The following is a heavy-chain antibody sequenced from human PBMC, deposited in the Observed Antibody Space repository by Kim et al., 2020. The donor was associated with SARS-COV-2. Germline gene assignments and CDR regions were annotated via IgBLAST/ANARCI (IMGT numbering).Heavy chain of an antibody. D-gene: IGHD6-13*01. CDR3: AKDRRTIAAAGTVDY. V-gene: IGHV3-30*02. Sequence: DSVKGRFTISRDNSKNTLYLQMNSLRAEDTAVYYCAKDRRTIAAAGTVDYWGQGTLVTVSS. J-gene: IGHJ4*02.